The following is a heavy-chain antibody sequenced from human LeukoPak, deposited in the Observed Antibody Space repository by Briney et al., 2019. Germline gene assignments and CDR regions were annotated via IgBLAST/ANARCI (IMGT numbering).Heavy chain of an antibody. Sequence: PGGSLRLSCAASGFTVSSNYMSWVRQAPGKGLERVSVIYSGGSTYYADSVKGRFTISRDNSKNTLYLQMNSLRAEDTAVYYCARGPAHSSSWYGGSVYYFDYWGQGTLVTVSS. CDR3: ARGPAHSSSWYGGSVYYFDY. CDR2: IYSGGST. D-gene: IGHD6-13*01. CDR1: GFTVSSNY. V-gene: IGHV3-66*01. J-gene: IGHJ4*02.